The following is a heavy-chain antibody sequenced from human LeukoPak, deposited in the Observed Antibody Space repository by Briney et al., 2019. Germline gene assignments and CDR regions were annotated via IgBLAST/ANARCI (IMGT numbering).Heavy chain of an antibody. Sequence: GGSLTLSCAASGFTFRNYWMTWVRQAPGKGLEWVANIKEDGGEEYYVDSVKGRFTISRDNSKSTLYLQMNSLRAEDTAVYYCARPLTMIVVITQDAFDIWGQGTMVTVSS. V-gene: IGHV3-7*05. CDR1: GFTFRNYW. D-gene: IGHD3-22*01. J-gene: IGHJ3*02. CDR2: IKEDGGEE. CDR3: ARPLTMIVVITQDAFDI.